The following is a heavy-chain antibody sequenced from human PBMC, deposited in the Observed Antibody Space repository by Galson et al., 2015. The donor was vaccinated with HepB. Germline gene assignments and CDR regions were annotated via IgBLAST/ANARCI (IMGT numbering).Heavy chain of an antibody. J-gene: IGHJ5*02. CDR2: INYSGST. D-gene: IGHD3-22*01. CDR1: GGSFSGYH. V-gene: IGHV4-34*01. CDR3: ATRDYDSSGTARYNWFDP. Sequence: ETLSLTCAVYGGSFSGYHWSWIRQAPGKGLEWIGEINYSGSTNYNPSLKSRVTISVDMSKNQFSLKLSSVTAADTAVYYCATRDYDSSGTARYNWFDPWGQGTLVTVSS.